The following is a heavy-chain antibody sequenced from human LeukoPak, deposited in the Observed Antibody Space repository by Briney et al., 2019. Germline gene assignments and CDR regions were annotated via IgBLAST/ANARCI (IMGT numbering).Heavy chain of an antibody. V-gene: IGHV4-38-2*01. Sequence: SETLSLTCAVSGFSLSSGYYWGWIRQPPGKGLEWIGNVYHSGSTYYNPSLKSRVTISVDPSRNQPYLKLNSVTAADTAVYYCARLDSGYDRDIWGQGTLVTVSS. CDR1: GFSLSSGYY. J-gene: IGHJ4*02. CDR2: VYHSGST. D-gene: IGHD5-12*01. CDR3: ARLDSGYDRDI.